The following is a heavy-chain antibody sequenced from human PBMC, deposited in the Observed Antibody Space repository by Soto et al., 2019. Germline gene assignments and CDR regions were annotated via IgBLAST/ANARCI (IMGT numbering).Heavy chain of an antibody. J-gene: IGHJ5*02. D-gene: IGHD3-16*01. CDR1: GGSVSNGNYY. CDR3: PGMQVETHMINWFDP. CDR2: IYYSGST. Sequence: PSETLSLTCTVFGGSVSNGNYYWSWIRQPPGKGLEWIGYIYYSGSTNYNPSLKSRVSISLDTSKNQFSLRLTSVTAAETAVYSCPGMQVETHMINWFDPWGQGTLVTVSS. V-gene: IGHV4-61*01.